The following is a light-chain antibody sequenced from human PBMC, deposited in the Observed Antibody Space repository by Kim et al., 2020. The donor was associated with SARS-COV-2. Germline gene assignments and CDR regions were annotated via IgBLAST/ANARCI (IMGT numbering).Light chain of an antibody. J-gene: IGLJ1*01. CDR3: CSFTSSTTFV. Sequence: GQSITISCTGSSSDVGGHNYVSWYQQHPDKTPKVMIYAVSNRPSGVSNRFSGSKSGNTASLTISGLQAEDEADYYCCSFTSSTTFVFGTGTKVTVL. CDR1: SSDVGGHNY. CDR2: AVS. V-gene: IGLV2-14*03.